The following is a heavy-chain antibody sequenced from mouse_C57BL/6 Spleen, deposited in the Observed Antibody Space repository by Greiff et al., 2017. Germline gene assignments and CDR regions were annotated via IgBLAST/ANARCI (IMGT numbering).Heavy chain of an antibody. CDR3: ARGNRRNYFDY. Sequence: QVQLQQSGPELVKPGASVKISCKASGYAFSSSWMNWVKQRPGKGLEWIGRIYPGDGDTNYNGKFKGKATLTADKSSSTAYMQLSSLTSEDAAVYFCARGNRRNYFDYWGQGTTLTVSS. CDR1: GYAFSSSW. J-gene: IGHJ2*01. D-gene: IGHD2-1*01. V-gene: IGHV1-82*01. CDR2: IYPGDGDT.